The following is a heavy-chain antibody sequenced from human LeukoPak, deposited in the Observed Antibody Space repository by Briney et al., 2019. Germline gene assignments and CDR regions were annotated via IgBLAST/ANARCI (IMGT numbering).Heavy chain of an antibody. Sequence: SETLSLTCTVSGGSISSYYWSWIRQPPGKGLEWIGYIYYSGSTNYNPSLKSRVTISVDTSKNQFSLKLSSVTAADTAVYYCARGPVLRFLEWLLDQSFDYWGQGTLVTVSS. CDR2: IYYSGST. CDR1: GGSISSYY. J-gene: IGHJ4*02. V-gene: IGHV4-59*08. CDR3: ARGPVLRFLEWLLDQSFDY. D-gene: IGHD3-3*01.